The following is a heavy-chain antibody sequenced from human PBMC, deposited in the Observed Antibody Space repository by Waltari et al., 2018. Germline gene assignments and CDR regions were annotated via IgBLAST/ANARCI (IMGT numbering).Heavy chain of an antibody. CDR3: ARLTILGTE. V-gene: IGHV4-39*01. D-gene: IGHD2-21*01. CDR1: GGSISSSDCY. J-gene: IGHJ4*02. Sequence: LRLQESGPGLVKPSETLSLNCTVSGGSISSSDCYWGWIRQPPGKGLESVGSVFYTGITSNNPSLKSRVTISVDTSKNQFSLRLSSVTAADTAVYYCARLTILGTEWGQGTLVTVSS. CDR2: VFYTGIT.